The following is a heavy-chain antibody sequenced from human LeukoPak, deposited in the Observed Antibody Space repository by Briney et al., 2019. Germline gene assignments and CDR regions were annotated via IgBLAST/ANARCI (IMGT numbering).Heavy chain of an antibody. J-gene: IGHJ4*02. D-gene: IGHD2-2*01. CDR3: ARLGIPAALPRYYFDY. CDR2: IYYSGST. V-gene: IGHV4-39*01. Sequence: WFRQPPGKGLEWIGSIYYSGSTYYNPSLKSRVTISVDTSKNQFSLKLSSVTAADTAVYYCARLGIPAALPRYYFDYWGQGTLVTVSS.